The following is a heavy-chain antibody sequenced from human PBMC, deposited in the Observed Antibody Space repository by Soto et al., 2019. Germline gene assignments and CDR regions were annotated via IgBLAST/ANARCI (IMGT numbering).Heavy chain of an antibody. CDR1: GFTFGIYS. D-gene: IGHD2-15*01. J-gene: IGHJ5*02. Sequence: VQLVESGGGLVQRGGSLRLSCAASGFTFGIYSMNWVRQAPGKGLEWISYINGSSSTMYYADSVKGRFISSRDNADNSLYLQMNSLRDADTAVYYCARGDRFRCSGDRCFSDGLFLSWGQGTLVTVSS. V-gene: IGHV3-48*02. CDR3: ARGDRFRCSGDRCFSDGLFLS. CDR2: INGSSSTM.